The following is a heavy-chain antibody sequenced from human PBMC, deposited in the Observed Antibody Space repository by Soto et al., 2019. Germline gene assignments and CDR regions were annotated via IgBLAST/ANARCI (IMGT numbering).Heavy chain of an antibody. J-gene: IGHJ6*02. D-gene: IGHD1-1*01. Sequence: QVQLVQSGAEVKKPGSSVKVSCKASGGTFSSYAISWVRQAPGQGLEWMGGIIPIFGTANYAQKFQGRVTITADESTSTDYMELSSLRSEDTAVYYCARALERRGGIDYYYYGMDVWGQGTTVTVSS. CDR2: IIPIFGTA. V-gene: IGHV1-69*01. CDR3: ARALERRGGIDYYYYGMDV. CDR1: GGTFSSYA.